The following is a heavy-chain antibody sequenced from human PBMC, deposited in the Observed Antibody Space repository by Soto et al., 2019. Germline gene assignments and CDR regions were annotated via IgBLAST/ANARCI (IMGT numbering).Heavy chain of an antibody. CDR1: GFTVSNHY. Sequence: EVQLVESGGGLVQPGGSLRFSCAASGFTVSNHYMAWVRQAPGKGLAWVSVIHTGGSTYYADSVKGRFSISRDNSKNTLYLQMSSLRAEDTAVYYCARDFYDLSYKFDYWGQGTLVTVSS. D-gene: IGHD3-3*01. J-gene: IGHJ4*02. CDR2: IHTGGST. CDR3: ARDFYDLSYKFDY. V-gene: IGHV3-66*01.